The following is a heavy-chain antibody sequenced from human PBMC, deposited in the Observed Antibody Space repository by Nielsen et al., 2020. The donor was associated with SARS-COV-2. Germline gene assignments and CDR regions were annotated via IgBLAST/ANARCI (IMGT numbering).Heavy chain of an antibody. Sequence: GESLKISCAASGFTFSSYSMHWVRQAPGKGLEWVAVISYDGSNKYYADSVKGRFTISRDNSKNTLYLQMNSLRAEDTAVYYCAKDTRGGYSGYEDYWGQGTLVTVSS. CDR3: AKDTRGGYSGYEDY. D-gene: IGHD5-12*01. V-gene: IGHV3-30*18. CDR2: ISYDGSNK. J-gene: IGHJ4*02. CDR1: GFTFSSYS.